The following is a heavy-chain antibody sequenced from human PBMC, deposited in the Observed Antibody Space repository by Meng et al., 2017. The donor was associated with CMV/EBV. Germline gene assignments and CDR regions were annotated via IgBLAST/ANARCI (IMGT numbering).Heavy chain of an antibody. J-gene: IGHJ4*02. CDR1: GGSISSYY. Sequence: ESLKISCTVSGGSISSYYWSWIRQPPGKGLEWIGYIYYSGSTNYNPSLKSRVTISVDTSKNQFSLKLSSVTAADTAVYYCASYSFWGQGTLVTVSS. D-gene: IGHD4-11*01. V-gene: IGHV4-59*12. CDR3: ASYSF. CDR2: IYYSGST.